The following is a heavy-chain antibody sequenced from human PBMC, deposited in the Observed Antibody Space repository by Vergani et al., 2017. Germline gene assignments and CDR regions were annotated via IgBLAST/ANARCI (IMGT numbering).Heavy chain of an antibody. Sequence: QVQLVQSGAEVKKPGSSVKVSCKASGGTFSSYANSWVRRAPGQGLEWMGGIIPIFGTANYAQKFQGRVPITADQSTSTAYMELSSLRSEDTAVYYGASERITMVRGVIYWGQGTLVTVSS. D-gene: IGHD3-10*01. CDR2: IIPIFGTA. J-gene: IGHJ4*02. CDR1: GGTFSSYA. CDR3: ASERITMVRGVIY. V-gene: IGHV1-69*01.